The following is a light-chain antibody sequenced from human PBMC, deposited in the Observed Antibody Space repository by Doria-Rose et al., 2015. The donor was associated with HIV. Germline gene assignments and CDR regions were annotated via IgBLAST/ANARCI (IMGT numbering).Light chain of an antibody. CDR3: QQTYSSPPWT. J-gene: IGKJ1*01. Sequence: RVTITCRASQTVSTYLNWFQQEPGKAPKLLIYAASRLQSRVPSRFSGSGSGTDFTLTISGLQPGDFATYYCQQTYSSPPWTFGQGTKVEMK. CDR1: QTVSTY. CDR2: AAS. V-gene: IGKV1-39*01.